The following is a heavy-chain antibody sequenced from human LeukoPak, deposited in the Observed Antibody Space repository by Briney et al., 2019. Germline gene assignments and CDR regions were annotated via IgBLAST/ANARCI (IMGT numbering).Heavy chain of an antibody. J-gene: IGHJ4*02. Sequence: GGSLRLSCAASGFTFSSYAVHWVRQAPGKGLEWVAVISYDGSNKYYADSVKGRFTISRDNSKNTLYLQMNSLRAEDTAVYYCARVYYDFWSGYYPGNGYYFGYWGQGTLVTVSS. CDR3: ARVYYDFWSGYYPGNGYYFGY. CDR1: GFTFSSYA. V-gene: IGHV3-30*04. D-gene: IGHD3-3*01. CDR2: ISYDGSNK.